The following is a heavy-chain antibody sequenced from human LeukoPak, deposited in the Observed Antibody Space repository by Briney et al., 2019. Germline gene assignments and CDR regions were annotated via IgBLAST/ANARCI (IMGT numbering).Heavy chain of an antibody. Sequence: GESLKISCKGSGYSFTNYWIAWVRQMPGKGLEWMGIIHPDDSDTTYSPSFQDQVTISADKSISTAYLQWSSLKASDTAMYYCARRVRSGYSSSWYFDYWGQGTLVTVSS. CDR3: ARRVRSGYSSSWYFDY. CDR1: GYSFTNYW. CDR2: IHPDDSDT. J-gene: IGHJ4*02. D-gene: IGHD6-13*01. V-gene: IGHV5-51*01.